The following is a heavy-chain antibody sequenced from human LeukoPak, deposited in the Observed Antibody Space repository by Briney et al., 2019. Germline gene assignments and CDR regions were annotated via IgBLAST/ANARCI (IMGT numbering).Heavy chain of an antibody. J-gene: IGHJ4*02. D-gene: IGHD3-10*01. Sequence: SETLSLTCTVSGGSISSYYWSWIRQPPGKGLEWIGEINHSGSTNYNPSLKSRVTISVDTSKNQFSLKLSSVTAADTAVYYCARGIPNYYGSGSYYAYWGQGTLVTVSS. CDR3: ARGIPNYYGSGSYYAY. CDR1: GGSISSYY. CDR2: INHSGST. V-gene: IGHV4-34*01.